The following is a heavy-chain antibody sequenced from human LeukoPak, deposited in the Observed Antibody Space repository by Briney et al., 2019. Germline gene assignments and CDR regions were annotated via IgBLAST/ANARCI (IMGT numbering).Heavy chain of an antibody. J-gene: IGHJ5*02. Sequence: SVKVSCKASGGTFSSYAISWVRQAPGQGLEWMGRIIPIFGTTNYARNFQGRVRITTVQSTSTAYMELSSLRSEDTAVYYCAKAGLYDYVWGSYRQKWFDPWGQGTLVTVSS. CDR3: AKAGLYDYVWGSYRQKWFDP. D-gene: IGHD3-16*02. CDR1: GGTFSSYA. CDR2: IIPIFGTT. V-gene: IGHV1-69*05.